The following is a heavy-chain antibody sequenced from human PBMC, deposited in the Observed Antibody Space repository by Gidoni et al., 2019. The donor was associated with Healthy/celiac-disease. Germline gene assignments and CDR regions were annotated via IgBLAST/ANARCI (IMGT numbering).Heavy chain of an antibody. CDR1: GCSISHCDYY. CDR3: ARGGSSWYNYYYYYMDV. J-gene: IGHJ6*03. D-gene: IGHD6-13*01. Sequence: PGLVTPSQTLSLTCPVSGCSISHCDYYWSWIRQPPGKGLEWIGYIYYSGSTYYNPSLKSRVTISVDTSKNQFSLKLSSVTAADTAVYYCARGGSSWYNYYYYYMDVWGKGTTVTGSS. V-gene: IGHV4-30-4*01. CDR2: IYYSGST.